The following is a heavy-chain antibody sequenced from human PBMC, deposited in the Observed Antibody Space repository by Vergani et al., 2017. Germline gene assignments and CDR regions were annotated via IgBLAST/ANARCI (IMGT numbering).Heavy chain of an antibody. CDR2: IYYSGTT. Sequence: QVQLQESGPGLVKPSETLSLTCAVSGASIGSTSDYWAWIRQPPGKGLEWIATIYYSGTTYYNPSLKSRVTISIDTSKNQFSLKLTSVTATDTAMYYCAKQYASGSYKHWGQGTLVTVSS. CDR3: AKQYASGSYKH. CDR1: GASIGSTSDY. D-gene: IGHD3-10*01. V-gene: IGHV4-39*01. J-gene: IGHJ4*02.